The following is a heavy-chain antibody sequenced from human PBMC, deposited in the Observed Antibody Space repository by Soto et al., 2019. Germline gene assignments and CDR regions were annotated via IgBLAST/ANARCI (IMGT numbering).Heavy chain of an antibody. CDR1: GYTFTSYA. D-gene: IGHD2-8*01. CDR3: AADATAWQQMVPSDY. CDR2: INAGNGNT. J-gene: IGHJ4*02. V-gene: IGHV1-3*01. Sequence: GASVKVSCKASGYTFTSYAMHWVRQAPGQRLEWMGWINAGNGNTKYSQRFQDRVTLTRDMSTATTYMELSRLTSEDTAIYYCAADATAWQQMVPSDYWGQGTLVTVSS.